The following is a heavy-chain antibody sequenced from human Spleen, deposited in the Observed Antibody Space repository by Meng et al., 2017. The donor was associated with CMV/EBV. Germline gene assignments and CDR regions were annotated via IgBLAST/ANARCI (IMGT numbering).Heavy chain of an antibody. CDR2: IYTSGST. Sequence: QVPRTESGPGLWKPSGTLSLTCTVSGGSISSYYWSWIRQPAGKGLEWIGRIYTSGSTNYNPSLKSRVTMSVDTSKNQFSLKLSSVTAADTAVYYCARDQDLLWFGELFRWFDPWGQGTLVTVSS. CDR1: GGSISSYY. CDR3: ARDQDLLWFGELFRWFDP. V-gene: IGHV4-4*07. J-gene: IGHJ5*02. D-gene: IGHD3-10*01.